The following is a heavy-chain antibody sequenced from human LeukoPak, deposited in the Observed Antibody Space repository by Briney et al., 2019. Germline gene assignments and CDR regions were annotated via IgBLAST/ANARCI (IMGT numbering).Heavy chain of an antibody. J-gene: IGHJ6*02. CDR1: GFTFGSYA. CDR3: AKVVTTTLYYWYGMDV. V-gene: IGHV3-23*01. CDR2: ISNSGDRT. Sequence: GGSLRLSCVASGFTFGSYAMVWVRQAPGKGLEPISSISNSGDRTYIADSVKGRFTLSRDNSKNTLYLQMNSLRAEDAAVYYCAKVVTTTLYYWYGMDVWGQGTTVAVSS. D-gene: IGHD4-23*01.